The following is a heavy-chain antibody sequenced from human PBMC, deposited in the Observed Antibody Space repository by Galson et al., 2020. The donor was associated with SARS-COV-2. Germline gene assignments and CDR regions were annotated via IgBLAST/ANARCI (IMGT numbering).Heavy chain of an antibody. J-gene: IGHJ5*02. CDR2: INSDGSST. Sequence: GESLKISCAASGFTFSSYWMHWVRQAPGKGLVWVSRINSDGSSTSYADSVKGRFTISRDNAKNTLYLQMNSLRAEDTAVYYCARDPRMRQLGDFNWFDPWGQGTLVTVSS. CDR1: GFTFSSYW. V-gene: IGHV3-74*01. CDR3: ARDPRMRQLGDFNWFDP. D-gene: IGHD6-6*01.